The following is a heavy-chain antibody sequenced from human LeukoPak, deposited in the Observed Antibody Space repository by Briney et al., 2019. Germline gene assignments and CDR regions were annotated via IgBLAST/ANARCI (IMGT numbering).Heavy chain of an antibody. CDR2: SSGGGGST. CDR1: GFMFSNYA. V-gene: IGHV3-23*01. Sequence: GGSLRLSCAAAGFMFSNYAMSWVRQAPGKGLEWVSTSSGGGGSTYYADSVKGRFTISRDNSKNTLYLQMNSLRAEDTAIYYGAKNPRYCSGAPCFYYMDVWGKGTTVTVSS. D-gene: IGHD2-15*01. J-gene: IGHJ6*03. CDR3: AKNPRYCSGAPCFYYMDV.